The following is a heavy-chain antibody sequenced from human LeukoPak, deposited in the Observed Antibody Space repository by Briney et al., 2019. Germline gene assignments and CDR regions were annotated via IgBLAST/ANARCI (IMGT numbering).Heavy chain of an antibody. D-gene: IGHD6-13*01. CDR2: INHSGST. V-gene: IGHV4-34*01. CDR1: GGSFSGYY. J-gene: IGHJ4*02. CDR3: ARYLSAAASARPGHFDY. Sequence: PSETLSLTCAVYGGSFSGYYWSWIRQPPGKGLEWIGEINHSGSTNYNPSLKSRVTISVDTSKNQFSLKLSSVTAADTAVYYCARYLSAAASARPGHFDYWGQGTLVTVSS.